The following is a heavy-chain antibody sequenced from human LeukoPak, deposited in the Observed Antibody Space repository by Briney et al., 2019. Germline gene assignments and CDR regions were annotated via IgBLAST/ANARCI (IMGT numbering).Heavy chain of an antibody. CDR1: GFTSSRYA. V-gene: IGHV3-64D*09. J-gene: IGHJ4*02. CDR2: INDNGGRT. Sequence: PGGSLRLSCSASGFTSSRYAMHWVRQAPGKGLEYVSGINDNGGRTHYGDSVKGRFSISRDNSKNSLHLQMSTLRAEDTALYYCVKDVAGSYAFDYWGQGILVTVAS. D-gene: IGHD1-26*01. CDR3: VKDVAGSYAFDY.